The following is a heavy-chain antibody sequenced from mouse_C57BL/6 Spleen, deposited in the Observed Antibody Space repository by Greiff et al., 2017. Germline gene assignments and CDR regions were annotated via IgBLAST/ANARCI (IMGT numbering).Heavy chain of an antibody. Sequence: VQLQQPGTELVKPGASVKLSCKASGYTFTSYWMHWVKQRPGQGLEWIGNINPSNGGTNYNEKFKSKATLTVDKSSSTAYMQLSSLTSEDSAVYYCARGPYYEGWYFDVWGTGTTVTVSS. CDR2: INPSNGGT. CDR3: ARGPYYEGWYFDV. D-gene: IGHD2-10*01. J-gene: IGHJ1*03. CDR1: GYTFTSYW. V-gene: IGHV1-53*01.